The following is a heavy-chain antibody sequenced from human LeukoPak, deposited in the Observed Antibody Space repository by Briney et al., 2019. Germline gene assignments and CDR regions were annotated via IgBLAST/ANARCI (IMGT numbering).Heavy chain of an antibody. V-gene: IGHV3-23*01. CDR2: ISGSGGST. Sequence: AGGSLRLSCAASGFTFSSYAMSWVRQAPGKGLEWVSAISGSGGSTYYADSVKGRFTISRDNSKNTLYLQMNSLRAEDTAVYYCANGIGEMATPDYYYYGMDVWGQGTTVTVSS. CDR3: ANGIGEMATPDYYYYGMDV. J-gene: IGHJ6*02. D-gene: IGHD5-24*01. CDR1: GFTFSSYA.